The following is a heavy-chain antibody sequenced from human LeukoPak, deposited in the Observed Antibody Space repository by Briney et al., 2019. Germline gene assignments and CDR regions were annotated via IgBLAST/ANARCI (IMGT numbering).Heavy chain of an antibody. D-gene: IGHD3-22*01. Sequence: SETLSLTCAVYGGSFSGYYRSWIRQPPGKGLEWIGYIYYSGSTNYNPSLKSGVTISVNTSKNQFSLKLSSVTAADTAVYYCACLTTADAFDIWGQGKMVTVSS. J-gene: IGHJ3*02. CDR1: GGSFSGYY. V-gene: IGHV4-59*01. CDR2: IYYSGST. CDR3: ACLTTADAFDI.